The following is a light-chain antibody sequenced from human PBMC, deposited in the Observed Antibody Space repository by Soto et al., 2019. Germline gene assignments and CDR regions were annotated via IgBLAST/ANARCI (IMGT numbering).Light chain of an antibody. J-gene: IGKJ5*01. CDR3: QHYQRDPFN. Sequence: AIQLTQSPSSLSASVGDRVTITCRASQGVSSALAWYQQKPGKPPKVLIYDGSSLQSGVPLRFRGSGSGTEFTITITGLQPEDFGTYYCQHYQRDPFNYGPGTRLEIK. V-gene: IGKV1-13*02. CDR1: QGVSSA. CDR2: DGS.